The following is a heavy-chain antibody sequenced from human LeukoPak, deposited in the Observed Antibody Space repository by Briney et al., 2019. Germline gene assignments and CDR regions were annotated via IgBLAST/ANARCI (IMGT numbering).Heavy chain of an antibody. V-gene: IGHV3-23*01. CDR3: AKTSGFQKGAFDI. Sequence: GGSLRLSCAASGLTFSSYAMSWVRQAPGKGLEWVSSISGSGVTTYYAGSVKGRFTISRDNSKNTLFLQMNSLRAEDTTVYYCAKTSGFQKGAFDIWGQGTMVTVSS. J-gene: IGHJ3*02. CDR1: GLTFSSYA. D-gene: IGHD6-19*01. CDR2: ISGSGVTT.